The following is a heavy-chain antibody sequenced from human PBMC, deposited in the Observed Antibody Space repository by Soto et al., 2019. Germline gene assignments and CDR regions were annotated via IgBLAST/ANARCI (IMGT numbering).Heavy chain of an antibody. CDR3: AGDLGGHDLYGPDT. D-gene: IGHD5-12*01. Sequence: ASVKVSCKTSGDTFTDSSMHWVRQAPGQGLEWMGWINLNSGDTNYAEKFRGRVTMTRDTSIITAYMELTRLKSDDTAVYYCAGDLGGHDLYGPDTWGQGTLVTVSS. J-gene: IGHJ5*02. V-gene: IGHV1-2*02. CDR2: INLNSGDT. CDR1: GDTFTDSS.